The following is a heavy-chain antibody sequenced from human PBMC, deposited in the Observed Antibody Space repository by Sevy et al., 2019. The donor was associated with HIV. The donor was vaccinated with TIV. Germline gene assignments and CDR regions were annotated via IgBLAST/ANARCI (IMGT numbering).Heavy chain of an antibody. D-gene: IGHD3-3*01. CDR3: TTDTGISDYDFWSGRDDTFDN. V-gene: IGHV3-15*01. CDR1: GFTFSNAW. Sequence: GGSLRLSCAASGFTFSNAWMSWVRQAPGKGLEWVGRIKSKTDGGTTDSAAPVKGRFTISTDESKNTLYLQMNSLKTEDTAVYYCTTDTGISDYDFWSGRDDTFDNWGQGTMVTVSS. J-gene: IGHJ3*02. CDR2: IKSKTDGGTT.